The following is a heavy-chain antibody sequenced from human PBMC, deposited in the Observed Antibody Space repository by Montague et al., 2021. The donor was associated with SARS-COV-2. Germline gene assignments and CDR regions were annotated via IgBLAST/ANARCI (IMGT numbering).Heavy chain of an antibody. Sequence: TLSLTCTVSGGSISSSSYYWSWIRQPAGKGLEWIGRIYTSGSTNYNPSLKSRVTISVDTSKNQFSLKLSSVTAADTAVYYCASIRGELRGCIGVVGVWGQGTTVTVSS. J-gene: IGHJ6*02. CDR3: ASIRGELRGCIGVVGV. V-gene: IGHV4-61*02. CDR1: GGSISSSSYY. CDR2: IYTSGST. D-gene: IGHD4-23*01.